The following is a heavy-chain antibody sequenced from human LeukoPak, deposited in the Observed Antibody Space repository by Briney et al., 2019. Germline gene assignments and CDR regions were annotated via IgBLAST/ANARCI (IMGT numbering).Heavy chain of an antibody. V-gene: IGHV4-30-2*01. J-gene: IGHJ4*02. Sequence: PSETLSLTCAVSGGSISSGGYSWGWIRQPPGKGLEWIGYIYHSGSTYYNPSLKSRVTISVDRSKNQFSLKLSSVTAADTAVYYCARDAKLGMWDYWGQGTLVTVSS. CDR1: GGSISSGGYS. CDR2: IYHSGST. CDR3: ARDAKLGMWDY. D-gene: IGHD7-27*01.